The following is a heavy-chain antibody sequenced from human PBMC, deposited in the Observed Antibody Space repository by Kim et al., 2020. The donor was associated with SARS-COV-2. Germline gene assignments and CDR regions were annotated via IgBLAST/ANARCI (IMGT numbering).Heavy chain of an antibody. CDR1: GGSISSSSYY. Sequence: SETLSLTCTVSGGSISSSSYYWGWMRQPPGKGLEWIGCIDYSGSTYSNPSLKSLVTISVDTSKNQFSLKLSSGTAAETVRYYSARLRDSSTLLDYWGQGT. J-gene: IGHJ4*02. CDR3: ARLRDSSTLLDY. D-gene: IGHD6-13*01. CDR2: IDYSGST. V-gene: IGHV4-39*01.